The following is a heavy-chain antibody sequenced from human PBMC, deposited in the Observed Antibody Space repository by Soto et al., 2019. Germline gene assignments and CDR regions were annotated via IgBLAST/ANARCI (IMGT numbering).Heavy chain of an antibody. V-gene: IGHV4-34*01. D-gene: IGHD5-12*01. CDR1: GGSLSGYY. CDR3: ARGPVKWLRLWGNWFAP. J-gene: IGHJ5*02. CDR2: INHSGST. Sequence: SETLSLTCAVYGGSLSGYYWSWIRQPPGKGLEWIGEINHSGSTNYNPSLKSRVTISVDTSKNQFSLKLSSVTAADTAVYYCARGPVKWLRLWGNWFAPWGQGTLVTVSS.